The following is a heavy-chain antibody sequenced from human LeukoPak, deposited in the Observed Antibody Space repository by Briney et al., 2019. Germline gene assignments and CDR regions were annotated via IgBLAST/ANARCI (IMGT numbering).Heavy chain of an antibody. D-gene: IGHD6-6*01. CDR3: ARVGHSSSSSGWFDP. CDR2: ISAYNGNT. CDR1: GYTFTSYG. Sequence: ASVKVSCKASGYTFTSYGISWVRQAPGQGLEWMGWISAYNGNTNYAQKPQGRVTMTTDTSTSTAYMELRSLRSDDTAVYYCARVGHSSSSSGWFDPWGQGTLVTVSS. V-gene: IGHV1-18*01. J-gene: IGHJ5*02.